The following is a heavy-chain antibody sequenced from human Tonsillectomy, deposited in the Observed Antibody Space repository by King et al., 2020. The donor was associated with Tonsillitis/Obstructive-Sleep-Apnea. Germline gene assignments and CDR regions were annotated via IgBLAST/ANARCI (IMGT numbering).Heavy chain of an antibody. V-gene: IGHV4-34*01. J-gene: IGHJ6*03. Sequence: VQLQQWGAGLLKPSETLSLTCAVYGGSFSGYYWSWIRQPPGKGLEWIGEINHSGSTNYNPSLKSRVTISVDTSKNQFSLKLSSVTAADTAVYYCARRGYYYYYMDVSGKGTTVTVSS. CDR1: GGSFSGYY. CDR2: INHSGST. CDR3: ARRGYYYYYMDV.